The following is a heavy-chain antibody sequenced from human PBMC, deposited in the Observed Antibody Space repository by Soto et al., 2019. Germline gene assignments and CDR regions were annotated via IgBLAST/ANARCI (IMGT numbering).Heavy chain of an antibody. Sequence: GASVKVSCKASGGTFSSYAISWVRQAPGQGLEWMGGIIPIFGTANYAQKFQGRVTITADESTSTAYMELSSLRSEDTAVYYCARASYDFWSGYYKVYGMDVWGQGTTVTVSS. CDR2: IIPIFGTA. D-gene: IGHD3-3*01. V-gene: IGHV1-69*13. J-gene: IGHJ6*02. CDR3: ARASYDFWSGYYKVYGMDV. CDR1: GGTFSSYA.